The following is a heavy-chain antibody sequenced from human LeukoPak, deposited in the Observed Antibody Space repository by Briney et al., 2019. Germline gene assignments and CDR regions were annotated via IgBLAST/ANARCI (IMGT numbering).Heavy chain of an antibody. V-gene: IGHV1-8*03. CDR3: ARRAAAAAGTSYYYYYMDV. Sequence: ASVKVSCKASGYTFTSYDINWVRQATGQGLEWMGWMNPNSGNTGYAQKFQGRVTITRNTSISTAYMELSSLRSEDTAVYYCARRAAAAAGTSYYYYYMDVWGKGTTVTVSS. J-gene: IGHJ6*03. D-gene: IGHD6-13*01. CDR1: GYTFTSYD. CDR2: MNPNSGNT.